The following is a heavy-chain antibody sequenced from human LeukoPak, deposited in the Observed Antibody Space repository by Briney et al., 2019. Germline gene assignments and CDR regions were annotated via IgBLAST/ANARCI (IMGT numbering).Heavy chain of an antibody. D-gene: IGHD2-15*01. CDR3: ARDTYCSGGSYYSGY. CDR2: INPNSGGT. J-gene: IGHJ4*02. Sequence: ASVKVSCKASGYTFTSYGISWVRQAPGQGLEWMGWINPNSGGTNYAQKFQGRVTMTRDTSISTAYMELSRLRSDDTAVYYCARDTYCSGGSYYSGYWGQGTLVTVSS. CDR1: GYTFTSYG. V-gene: IGHV1-2*02.